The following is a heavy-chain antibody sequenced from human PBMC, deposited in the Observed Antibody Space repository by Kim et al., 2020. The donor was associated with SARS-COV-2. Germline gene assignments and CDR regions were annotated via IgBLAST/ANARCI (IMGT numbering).Heavy chain of an antibody. D-gene: IGHD3-10*01. J-gene: IGHJ4*02. CDR1: GFTSSSYA. Sequence: GGSLRLSCAASGFTSSSYAMSWVRQAPGKGLEWVSAISGSGGSTYYADSVKGRFTISRDNSKNTLYLQMNSLRAEDTAVYYCAKVELGYYGSGSYYIYWGQGTLVTVSS. V-gene: IGHV3-23*01. CDR2: ISGSGGST. CDR3: AKVELGYYGSGSYYIY.